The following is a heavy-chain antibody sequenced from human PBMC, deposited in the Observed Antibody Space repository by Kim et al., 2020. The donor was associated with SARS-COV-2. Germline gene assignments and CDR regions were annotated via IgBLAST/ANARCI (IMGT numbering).Heavy chain of an antibody. D-gene: IGHD4-17*01. V-gene: IGHV4-34*01. CDR1: GGSFSGYY. CDR3: ARGGRGRGLRPYDY. Sequence: SETLSLTCAVYGGSFSGYYWSWIRQPPGKGLEWIGEINHSGSTNYNPSLKSRVTISVDTSKNQFSLKLSSVTAADTAVYYCARGGRGRGLRPYDYWGQGTLVTVSS. J-gene: IGHJ4*02. CDR2: INHSGST.